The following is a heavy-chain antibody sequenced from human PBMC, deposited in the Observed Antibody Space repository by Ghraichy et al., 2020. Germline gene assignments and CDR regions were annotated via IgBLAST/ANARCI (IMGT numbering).Heavy chain of an antibody. CDR1: GGSISSYY. J-gene: IGHJ3*02. Sequence: SETLSLTCTVSGGSISSYYWSWIRQPPGKGLEWIGYIYYSGSTNYNPSLKSRVTISVDTSKNQFSLKLTSVTAADTAVYYCARVRDCSSPKVCAFDIWGQGTMVTVSS. CDR3: ARVRDCSSPKVCAFDI. CDR2: IYYSGST. D-gene: IGHD2-2*01. V-gene: IGHV4-59*01.